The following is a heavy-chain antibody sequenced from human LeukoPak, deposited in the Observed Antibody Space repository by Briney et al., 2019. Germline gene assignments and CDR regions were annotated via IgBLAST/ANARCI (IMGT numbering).Heavy chain of an antibody. V-gene: IGHV3-23*01. J-gene: IGHJ4*02. D-gene: IGHD5-18*01. Sequence: GGSLRLSCAASGFTFSSYAMSWVRQAPGKGLEWVSATSGSGGSTYYADSVKGRFTISRDNSKNTLYLQMNSLRAEDTAVYYCAKDPDKIQLWFYFDYWGQGTLVTVSS. CDR1: GFTFSSYA. CDR2: TSGSGGST. CDR3: AKDPDKIQLWFYFDY.